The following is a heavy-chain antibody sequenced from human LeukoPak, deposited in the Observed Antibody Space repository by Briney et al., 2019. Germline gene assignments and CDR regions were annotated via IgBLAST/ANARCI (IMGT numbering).Heavy chain of an antibody. CDR3: AREGVNYYDSSGYYFWFDP. CDR1: GGSISSYY. J-gene: IGHJ5*02. D-gene: IGHD3-22*01. Sequence: PSATLSLTCTVSGGSISSYYCSWIRHPPGEGLEWLGYIYYSGSTTNNPSLKSRVTISVDTSKNQFSLKLSSVTAADTAVYYCAREGVNYYDSSGYYFWFDPWGQGTLVTVSS. CDR2: IYYSGST. V-gene: IGHV4-59*01.